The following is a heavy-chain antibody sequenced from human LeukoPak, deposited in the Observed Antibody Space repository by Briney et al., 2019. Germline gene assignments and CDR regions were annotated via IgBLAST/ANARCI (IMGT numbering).Heavy chain of an antibody. D-gene: IGHD3-22*01. Sequence: GGSLRLSCAASGFTVSSNYMSWVRQAPGKGLEWVSVIYSGGSTYYADSVKGRFTISRDNSKNTLYLQMNSLRAEDTAVYYCARGDYYDSSGYYCDYWGQGTLVTVSS. CDR3: ARGDYYDSSGYYCDY. V-gene: IGHV3-53*01. CDR1: GFTVSSNY. CDR2: IYSGGST. J-gene: IGHJ4*02.